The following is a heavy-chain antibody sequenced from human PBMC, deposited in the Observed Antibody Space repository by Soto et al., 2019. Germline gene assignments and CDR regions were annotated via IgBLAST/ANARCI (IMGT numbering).Heavy chain of an antibody. V-gene: IGHV3-74*01. Sequence: EVQLVESGGGLVQPRGSLRLSCAASGFTFSSYLMHWVRQAPGKGLVWVSRINSDGSSTTYADSVKGRFTISRDSAKNTLYLQMNSLRAEDTAVYYCARVRMAGDFDIWGQGTMVTVSS. CDR3: ARVRMAGDFDI. CDR1: GFTFSSYL. D-gene: IGHD6-19*01. CDR2: INSDGSST. J-gene: IGHJ3*02.